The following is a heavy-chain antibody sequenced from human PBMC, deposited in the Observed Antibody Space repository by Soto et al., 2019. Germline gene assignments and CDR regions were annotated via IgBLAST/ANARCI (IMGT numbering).Heavy chain of an antibody. CDR3: ARESYYDSSGRGAFDI. Sequence: PGGSLRLSCAASGFTVSSNYMSWVRQAPGKGLEWVSVIYSGGSTYYADSVKGRFTISRDNSKNTLYLQMNSLRAEDTAVYYCARESYYDSSGRGAFDIWGQGTMVTVS. CDR1: GFTVSSNY. V-gene: IGHV3-53*01. CDR2: IYSGGST. D-gene: IGHD3-22*01. J-gene: IGHJ3*02.